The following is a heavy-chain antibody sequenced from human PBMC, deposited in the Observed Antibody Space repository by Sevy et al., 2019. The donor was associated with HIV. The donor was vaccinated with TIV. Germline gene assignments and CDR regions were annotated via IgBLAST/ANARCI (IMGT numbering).Heavy chain of an antibody. CDR3: ARDGGFIVRASNDY. CDR2: MSSSITYT. V-gene: IGHV3-21*03. D-gene: IGHD1-26*01. J-gene: IGHJ4*02. Sequence: GGSLRLSCEASGFSFSDYTMTWVRQAPGKGLEWVSSMSSSITYTYYADSLKGRFTISRDNAKSSLYLQMNSLRAEDTGVYYCARDGGFIVRASNDYWGQGTLVTVSS. CDR1: GFSFSDYT.